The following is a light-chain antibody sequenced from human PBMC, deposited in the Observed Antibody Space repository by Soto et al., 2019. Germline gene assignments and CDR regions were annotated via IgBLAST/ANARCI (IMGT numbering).Light chain of an antibody. V-gene: IGKV1-12*01. Sequence: DIQMTQSPSTLSASVGDRVTITCRASQSISSWLAWYQQKPGKAPKLLIYAASSLQSGVPSRFSGSGFGTDFTLIISSLQPEDSAIYYCQQADTFPITFGQGTRLEI. CDR1: QSISSW. CDR3: QQADTFPIT. J-gene: IGKJ5*01. CDR2: AAS.